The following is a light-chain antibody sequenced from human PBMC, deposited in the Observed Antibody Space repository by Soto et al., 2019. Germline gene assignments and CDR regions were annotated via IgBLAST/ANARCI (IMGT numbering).Light chain of an antibody. V-gene: IGKV1-39*01. CDR3: QQTYSNPRT. CDR2: AAS. CDR1: QSIRTY. Sequence: DIQMTQSPSSLSASVGDRVTITCRASQSIRTYLNWYQQKPGKAPKFLIYAASTLQSGVSSRFSGSGSGTDFTLTISSLQPEDVATYYCQQTYSNPRTFGQGTRVEI. J-gene: IGKJ1*01.